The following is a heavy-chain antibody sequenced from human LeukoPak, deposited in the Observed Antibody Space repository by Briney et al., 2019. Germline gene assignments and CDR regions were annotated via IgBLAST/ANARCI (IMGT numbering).Heavy chain of an antibody. J-gene: IGHJ4*02. CDR2: ISYDGSNK. V-gene: IGHV3-30*18. Sequence: GGSLRLSCAASGFTFSSYGMHWVRQAPGKGLEWVAAISYDGSNKYYADSVKGRFTISRDNSKNTLYLQMNSLRAEDTAVYYCAKGPTALGGELLSYWGQGTLVTVSS. D-gene: IGHD1-26*01. CDR1: GFTFSSYG. CDR3: AKGPTALGGELLSY.